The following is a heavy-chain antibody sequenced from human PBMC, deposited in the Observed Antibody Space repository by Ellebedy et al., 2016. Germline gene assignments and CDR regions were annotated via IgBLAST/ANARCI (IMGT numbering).Heavy chain of an antibody. D-gene: IGHD3-22*01. Sequence: SETLSLTCTVSGGSFSSGGSYWSWIRQHPGKGLEWIGYIYYSGSTYYNPSLKSRVTISIDTSKNQFSLNLSSVTAADTAVYYCARALASRYDSSGYYLDYWGQGTLVTVSS. CDR3: ARALASRYDSSGYYLDY. CDR1: GGSFSSGGSY. J-gene: IGHJ4*02. V-gene: IGHV4-31*03. CDR2: IYYSGST.